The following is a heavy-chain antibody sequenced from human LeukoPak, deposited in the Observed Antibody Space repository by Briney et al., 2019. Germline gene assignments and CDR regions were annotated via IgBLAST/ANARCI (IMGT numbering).Heavy chain of an antibody. V-gene: IGHV3-23*01. Sequence: GPSLRLFCAASGFTFSNYAMSWARQAPGKGLEWVSAITGLGSGEYYADSLKSRFTISRDNSKNTLYLQINSLRAKDTAVYYCAKWGDYDVLTGYYVSDYWGQGTMVTVSS. J-gene: IGHJ4*02. CDR3: AKWGDYDVLTGYYVSDY. CDR2: ITGLGSGE. CDR1: GFTFSNYA. D-gene: IGHD3-9*01.